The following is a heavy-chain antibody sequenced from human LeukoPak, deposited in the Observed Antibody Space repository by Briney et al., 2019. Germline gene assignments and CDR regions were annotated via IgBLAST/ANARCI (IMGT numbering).Heavy chain of an antibody. CDR3: ARHYYGSGRPLDY. CDR2: INPNSGGT. D-gene: IGHD3-10*01. CDR1: GYTFTGYY. V-gene: IGHV1-2*02. Sequence: ASVKVSCKASGYTFTGYYMHWVRQAPGQGLEWMGWINPNSGGTNYAQKFQGRVTMTRDTSISTAYMELSRLRPDDTAVYYCARHYYGSGRPLDYWGQGTLVTVSS. J-gene: IGHJ4*02.